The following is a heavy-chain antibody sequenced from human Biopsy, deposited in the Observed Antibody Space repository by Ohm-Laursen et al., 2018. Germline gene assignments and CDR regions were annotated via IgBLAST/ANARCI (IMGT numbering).Heavy chain of an antibody. D-gene: IGHD3-9*01. CDR2: VYYTGTT. V-gene: IGHV4-59*07. CDR1: GGSPFTDSITRYY. J-gene: IGHJ5*02. CDR3: AGLVTGFIDP. Sequence: SDTLSLTCTVVSGGSPFTDSITRYYWSWIRQSPGEGLEWIGVVYYTGTTTYNPSFKSRVTLSMDTSNNQVSLRLLSVTAADTAVYYCAGLVTGFIDPWGQGTLVTVSS.